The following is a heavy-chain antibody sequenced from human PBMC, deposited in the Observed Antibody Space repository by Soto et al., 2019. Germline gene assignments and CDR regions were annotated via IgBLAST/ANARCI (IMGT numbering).Heavy chain of an antibody. CDR2: INHSGST. V-gene: IGHV4-34*01. J-gene: IGHJ6*02. CDR3: ARGGGIVVVPAATRYYYYGRDV. CDR1: GGSFSGYY. D-gene: IGHD2-2*01. Sequence: SETLSLTCAVYGGSFSGYYWSWIRQPPGKGLEWIGEINHSGSTNYNPSLKSRVTISVDTSKNQFSLKLSSVTAADTAVHYCARGGGIVVVPAATRYYYYGRDVWGQGTTVTVSS.